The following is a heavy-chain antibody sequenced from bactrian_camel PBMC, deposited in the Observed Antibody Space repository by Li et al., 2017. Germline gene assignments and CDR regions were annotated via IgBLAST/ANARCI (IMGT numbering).Heavy chain of an antibody. J-gene: IGHJ4*01. CDR1: EDTSATAC. Sequence: HVQLVESGGGSVQTGGSLRLSCAASEDTSATACMAWFRQVPGKEREGVAAIDTGDGSTTYADSVKGRFTISKDNTRNTLYLQMNSLKPEDTATYYCAARVSRVGYLCTLDRMTPAAFADWGQGTQVTVS. D-gene: IGHD3*01. CDR2: IDTGDGST. CDR3: AARVSRVGYLCTLDRMTPAAFAD. V-gene: IGHV3S1*01.